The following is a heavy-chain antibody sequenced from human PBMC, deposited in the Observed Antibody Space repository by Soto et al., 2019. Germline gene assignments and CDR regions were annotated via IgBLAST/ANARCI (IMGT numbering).Heavy chain of an antibody. J-gene: IGHJ6*02. CDR1: GFTFSSYG. Sequence: QVQLVASGGGVVQPGRSLRLSCAASGFTFSSYGMHWVRQAPGKGLEWVAVIWYDGSNKYYADSVKGRFTISRDNSKNTLYLQMNSLRAEDTAVYYCARDSGAKKYYYGMDVWGQGTTVTVSS. D-gene: IGHD7-27*01. CDR2: IWYDGSNK. CDR3: ARDSGAKKYYYGMDV. V-gene: IGHV3-33*01.